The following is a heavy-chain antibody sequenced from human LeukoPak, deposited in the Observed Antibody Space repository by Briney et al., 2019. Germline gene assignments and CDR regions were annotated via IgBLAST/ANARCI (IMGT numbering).Heavy chain of an antibody. CDR2: LRYDGSNK. D-gene: IGHD6-13*01. Sequence: PGGSLRLSCAASGFTFSSYGMHWVRQAPGKGPEWAAFLRYDGSNKYYADSVKGRFTISRDNSKNTLYLQMNSLRAEDTAVYYCAKEQRWYTVLYYYYYMDVWGKGTTVTISS. CDR3: AKEQRWYTVLYYYYYMDV. CDR1: GFTFSSYG. J-gene: IGHJ6*03. V-gene: IGHV3-30*02.